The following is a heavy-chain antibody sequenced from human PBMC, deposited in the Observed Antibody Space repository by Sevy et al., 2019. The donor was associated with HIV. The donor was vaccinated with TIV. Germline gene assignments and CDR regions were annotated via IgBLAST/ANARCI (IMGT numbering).Heavy chain of an antibody. CDR2: INHRGGT. D-gene: IGHD2-15*01. J-gene: IGHJ3*02. CDR1: GGSFSGYY. CDR3: ARHCTGSSCTHAFDI. Sequence: SETLSLTCAVYGGSFSGYYWSWIRQPPGKGLEWIGEINHRGGTNYNPSLKSRVTISGDTSKNQFSLNLNAVTAADTAVYYCARHCTGSSCTHAFDIWGQGTMVTVSS. V-gene: IGHV4-34*01.